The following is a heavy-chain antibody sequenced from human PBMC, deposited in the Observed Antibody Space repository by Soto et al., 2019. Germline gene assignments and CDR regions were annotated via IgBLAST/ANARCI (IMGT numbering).Heavy chain of an antibody. V-gene: IGHV3-74*01. D-gene: IGHD7-27*01. J-gene: IGHJ4*02. CDR2: IDTEEGTI. CDR3: ARNNWGIDF. CDR1: GFSFSSHW. Sequence: EVQLVESGGGLVQPGGSLTLSCAASGFSFSSHWMHWVRQAPGKGLMWVSRIDTEEGTIDYADSVEGRFTISRDNVKKMLYLQMSSLRPDDTAVYYCARNNWGIDFWGQGVLVTVSS.